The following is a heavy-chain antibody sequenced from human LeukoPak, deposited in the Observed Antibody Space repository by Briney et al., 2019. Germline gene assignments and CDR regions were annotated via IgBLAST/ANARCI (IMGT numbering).Heavy chain of an antibody. Sequence: ASVKVSCKASGYTFTGYYMHWVRQAPGQGLEWMGRINPNSGGTNYAQKFQGWVTMTRDTSISTAYMELSRLRSDDTAVYYCARASPSDYGDSPFDYWGQGTLVTVSS. CDR1: GYTFTGYY. V-gene: IGHV1-2*04. J-gene: IGHJ4*02. CDR2: INPNSGGT. D-gene: IGHD4-17*01. CDR3: ARASPSDYGDSPFDY.